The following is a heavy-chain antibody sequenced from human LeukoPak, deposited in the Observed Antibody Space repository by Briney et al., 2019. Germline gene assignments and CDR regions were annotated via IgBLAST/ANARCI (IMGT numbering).Heavy chain of an antibody. CDR1: GYTFTSYY. Sequence: GASVKVSCKASGYTFTSYYMHWVRQAPGQGLEWMGWINRNSGGTKYAQKFQGRVTMTRDTSINTAYMELREMRPDDTAVYYCARGPDCSGGSCHVDYWGQGTLVTVSS. CDR2: INRNSGGT. J-gene: IGHJ4*02. D-gene: IGHD2-15*01. CDR3: ARGPDCSGGSCHVDY. V-gene: IGHV1-2*02.